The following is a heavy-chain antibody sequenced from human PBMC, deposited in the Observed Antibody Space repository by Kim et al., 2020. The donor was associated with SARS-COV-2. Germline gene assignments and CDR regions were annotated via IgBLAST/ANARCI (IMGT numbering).Heavy chain of an antibody. J-gene: IGHJ6*02. Sequence: GGSLRLSCAASGFTFSSYGMHWVRQAPGKGLEWVAVISYDGSNKYYADSVKGRFTISRDNSKNTLYLQMNSLRAEDTAVYYCAKVGHDSSGYYPYYYYGMDVWGQGTTVTVSS. CDR1: GFTFSSYG. D-gene: IGHD3-22*01. CDR3: AKVGHDSSGYYPYYYYGMDV. CDR2: ISYDGSNK. V-gene: IGHV3-30*18.